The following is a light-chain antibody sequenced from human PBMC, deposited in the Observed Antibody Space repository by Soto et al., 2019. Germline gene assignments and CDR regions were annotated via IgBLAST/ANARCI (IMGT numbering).Light chain of an antibody. J-gene: IGKJ1*01. Sequence: EIVLTQSPGTLSLSPGEIATLSCRASQSVSSSYLAWYQQKPGQAPRLLIYGASSRATGIPDRFSGSGSGTDFTLTIRRLEPEDFAVYYCQQYGSSPWKFGQGTKVDIK. CDR3: QQYGSSPWK. CDR1: QSVSSSY. V-gene: IGKV3-20*01. CDR2: GAS.